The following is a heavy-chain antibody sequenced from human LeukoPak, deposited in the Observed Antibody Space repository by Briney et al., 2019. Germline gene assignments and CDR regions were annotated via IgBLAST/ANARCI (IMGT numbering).Heavy chain of an antibody. CDR2: IYFSGST. CDR3: ARTNTVAGTVDY. CDR1: GGSISSYY. D-gene: IGHD6-19*01. Sequence: SETLSLTCTVSGGSISSYYWSWIRQPPGKGLEWIGYIYFSGSTNYNPSHKSRVTISVDTSKNQFSLKLSSVTAADTAVYYCARTNTVAGTVDYWGQGTLVTVSS. V-gene: IGHV4-59*01. J-gene: IGHJ4*02.